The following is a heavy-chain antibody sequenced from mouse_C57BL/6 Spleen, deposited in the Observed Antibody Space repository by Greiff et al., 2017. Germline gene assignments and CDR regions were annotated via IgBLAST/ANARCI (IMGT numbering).Heavy chain of an antibody. Sequence: VQLQQPGAELVKPGASVKLSCKASGYTFTSYWMHWVKQRPGRGLEWIGRIDPNSGGTKYKEKFKSKATLTVDKPSSTAYLQLSSLTSEDSAVYYCARLVTTVVATRSYWYFDVWGTGTTVTVSS. CDR3: ARLVTTVVATRSYWYFDV. CDR1: GYTFTSYW. V-gene: IGHV1-72*01. D-gene: IGHD1-1*01. J-gene: IGHJ1*03. CDR2: IDPNSGGT.